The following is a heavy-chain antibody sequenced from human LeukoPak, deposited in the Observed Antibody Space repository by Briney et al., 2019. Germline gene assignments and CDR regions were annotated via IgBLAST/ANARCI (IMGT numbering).Heavy chain of an antibody. CDR2: IYYSGST. D-gene: IGHD6-6*01. V-gene: IGHV4-39*07. Sequence: SETLSLTCTVSGGSISSSSYYWGWIRQPPGKGLEWIGRIYYSGSTYYNPSLKSRVTISVDTSKNQFSLKLSSVTAADTAVYYCARDPLGPIAARRGGVDVWGKGTTVTVSS. CDR3: ARDPLGPIAARRGGVDV. J-gene: IGHJ6*04. CDR1: GGSISSSSYY.